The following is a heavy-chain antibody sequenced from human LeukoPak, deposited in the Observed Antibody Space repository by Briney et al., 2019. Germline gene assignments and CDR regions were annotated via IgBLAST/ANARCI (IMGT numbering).Heavy chain of an antibody. J-gene: IGHJ4*02. CDR2: IWYDGSKK. V-gene: IGHV3-33*01. CDR1: GFTFSNHG. Sequence: PGGSLRLSCAASGFTFSNHGMHWVRQAPGKGLEWVAVIWYDGSKKYYADAVKGRPTISRDNSKNMLYLDMNSLRADDTAVYYCARDRAARYFDYWGQGTLVTVSS. CDR3: ARDRAARYFDY.